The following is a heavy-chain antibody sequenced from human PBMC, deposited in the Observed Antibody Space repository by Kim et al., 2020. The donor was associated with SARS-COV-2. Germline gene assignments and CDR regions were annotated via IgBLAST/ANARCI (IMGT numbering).Heavy chain of an antibody. CDR2: IKQDGSEK. CDR3: ARDWLQIKAKHTSGPYEDGDFDY. V-gene: IGHV3-7*01. J-gene: IGHJ4*02. CDR1: GFTFNSFW. Sequence: GGSLRLSCAASGFTFNSFWMTWVRQAPGKGLEWVANIKQDGSEKKYVDSVKGRFTISRDNAKNSLYLQMNSLRAEDTAVYYCARDWLQIKAKHTSGPYEDGDFDYWGQGTQVIVSS. D-gene: IGHD3-22*01.